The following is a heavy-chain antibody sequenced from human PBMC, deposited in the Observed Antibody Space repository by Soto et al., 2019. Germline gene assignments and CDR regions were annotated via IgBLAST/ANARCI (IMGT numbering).Heavy chain of an antibody. V-gene: IGHV4-39*07. J-gene: IGHJ5*02. CDR3: ARDDSSGYYFWFDP. CDR2: VYYSGST. CDR1: GGSVSSSSYY. D-gene: IGHD3-22*01. Sequence: SETLSLTCTVSGGSVSSSSYYWGWVRQPPGKGLEWIGSVYYSGSTYYNPSLKSRVTISVDKSKNQFSLKLSSVTAADTAVYYCARDDSSGYYFWFDPWGQGTLVTVSS.